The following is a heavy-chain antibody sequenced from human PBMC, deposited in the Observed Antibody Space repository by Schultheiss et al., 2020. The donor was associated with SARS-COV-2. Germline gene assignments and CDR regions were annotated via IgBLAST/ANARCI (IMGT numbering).Heavy chain of an antibody. CDR1: GFTFSSYG. V-gene: IGHV3-33*01. J-gene: IGHJ6*02. CDR3: AREKIWQQLVGYYYYGMDV. D-gene: IGHD6-13*01. Sequence: GGSLRLSCAASGFTFSSYGMHWVRQAPGKGLEWVAVIWYDGSNKYYADSVKGRFTISRDNSKNTLYLQMNSLRAEDTAVYYCAREKIWQQLVGYYYYGMDVWGQGTTVTVSS. CDR2: IWYDGSNK.